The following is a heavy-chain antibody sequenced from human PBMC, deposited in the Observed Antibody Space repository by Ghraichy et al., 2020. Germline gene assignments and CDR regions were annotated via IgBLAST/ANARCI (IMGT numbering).Heavy chain of an antibody. D-gene: IGHD3-9*01. CDR1: GFTFSSYA. V-gene: IGHV3-23*01. Sequence: GGSLRLSCAASGFTFSSYAMSWVRQAPGKGLEWVSGISSGGGSTYYADSVKGRFTISRDNSKNTLYLQMNSLRAEDMAVYYCAKVWSVYDILTGYSDYYYLDVWGKGTTVTVSS. J-gene: IGHJ6*03. CDR2: ISSGGGST. CDR3: AKVWSVYDILTGYSDYYYLDV.